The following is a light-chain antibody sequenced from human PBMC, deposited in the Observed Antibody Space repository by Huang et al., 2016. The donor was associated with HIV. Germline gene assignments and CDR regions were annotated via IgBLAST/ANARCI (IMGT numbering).Light chain of an antibody. CDR2: DES. CDR1: QHISNY. V-gene: IGKV1-39*01. Sequence: DIQMTQSPSSLSASVGDRVTITCRASQHISNYLNWYQLKPGKAPRVLIYDESTLQSGVPSRFSGSGSGTDFTLTISSLQPEDFATYYCQQSFSTPYTFGPGTSLGIK. CDR3: QQSFSTPYT. J-gene: IGKJ2*01.